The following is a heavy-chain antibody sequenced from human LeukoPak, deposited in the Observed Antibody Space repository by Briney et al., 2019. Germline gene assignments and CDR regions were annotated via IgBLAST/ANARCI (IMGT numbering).Heavy chain of an antibody. J-gene: IGHJ4*02. V-gene: IGHV3-30-3*01. Sequence: PGRSLRLSCAASGFTFSSYAMHWVRQAPGKGLEWVAVISYDGSNKYYADSVKGRFTISRDNSKNTLYLQMNCLRAEDTAVYYCARARYDSSGYYLDYWGQGTLVTVSS. CDR1: GFTFSSYA. CDR2: ISYDGSNK. CDR3: ARARYDSSGYYLDY. D-gene: IGHD3-22*01.